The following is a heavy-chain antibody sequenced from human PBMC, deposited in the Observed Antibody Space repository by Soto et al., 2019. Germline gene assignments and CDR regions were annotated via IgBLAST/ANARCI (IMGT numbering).Heavy chain of an antibody. CDR3: ARGPYDSSGYYPDYYYGMDV. J-gene: IGHJ6*02. CDR2: ISYDGSNK. V-gene: IGHV3-30-3*01. Sequence: GGSLRLSCAASGFTFSSYAMHWVRQAPGKGLEWVAVISYDGSNKYYADSVKGRFTISRDNSKNTLYLQMNSLRAEDTAVYYCARGPYDSSGYYPDYYYGMDVWGQGTTVTVSS. CDR1: GFTFSSYA. D-gene: IGHD3-22*01.